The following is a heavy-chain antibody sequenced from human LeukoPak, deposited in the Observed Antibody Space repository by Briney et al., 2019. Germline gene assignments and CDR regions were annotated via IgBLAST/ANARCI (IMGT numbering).Heavy chain of an antibody. J-gene: IGHJ4*02. V-gene: IGHV3-23*01. CDR1: GFTFSGYA. CDR3: AKDLWGEAVGGTPYFDY. D-gene: IGHD1-26*01. CDR2: ISGSGGST. Sequence: GGSLRVSCAASGFTFSGYAMSWVRQAPGKGMEWGSAISGSGGSTYYADSAKGRFTISRDNSKNTLYLQTYSLRAENTAVYYCAKDLWGEAVGGTPYFDYWGQGTLVTVSS.